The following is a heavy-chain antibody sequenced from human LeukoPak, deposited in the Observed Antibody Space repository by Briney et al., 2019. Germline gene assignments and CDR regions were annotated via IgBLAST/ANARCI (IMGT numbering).Heavy chain of an antibody. CDR2: IWHDGSNT. V-gene: IGHV3-33*01. Sequence: GRSLILSCAASGFTFSSYGMHRVRQAPGKGLEWVTVIWHDGSNTYYADSVMGRFTISRDNSKNTLYLQMNSLRAEDTAVYYCARMAAVAMVHDYWGQGTLVTVSS. D-gene: IGHD5-18*01. CDR3: ARMAAVAMVHDY. CDR1: GFTFSSYG. J-gene: IGHJ4*02.